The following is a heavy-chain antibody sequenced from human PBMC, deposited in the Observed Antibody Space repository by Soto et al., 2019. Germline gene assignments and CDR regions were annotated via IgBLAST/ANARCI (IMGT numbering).Heavy chain of an antibody. CDR3: ATLAYTYGAEDY. CDR1: GGSISSGTSY. J-gene: IGHJ4*02. CDR2: IYYSGST. V-gene: IGHV4-30-4*01. D-gene: IGHD5-18*01. Sequence: QVQLQESGPGLMKPSQTLSLTCTVSGGSISSGTSYWSWIRQPPGKGLEWIGYIYYSGSTYYNPSLKSRVAISVDTSKNQFSLKLSSLTAADTAVYFCATLAYTYGAEDYWGQGTLVTVSS.